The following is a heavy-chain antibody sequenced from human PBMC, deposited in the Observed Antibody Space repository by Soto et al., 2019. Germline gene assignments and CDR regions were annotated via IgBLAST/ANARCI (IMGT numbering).Heavy chain of an antibody. J-gene: IGHJ2*01. CDR2: ISSSSSTI. V-gene: IGHV3-48*01. Sequence: GKGLEWVSYISSSSSTIYYADSVKGRFTISRDNAKNSLYLQMNSLRAEDTAVYYFFQAEDGIRVVSTVSAFRLNRSSDL. CDR3: FQAEDGIRVVSTVSAFRLNRSSDL. D-gene: IGHD2-21*01.